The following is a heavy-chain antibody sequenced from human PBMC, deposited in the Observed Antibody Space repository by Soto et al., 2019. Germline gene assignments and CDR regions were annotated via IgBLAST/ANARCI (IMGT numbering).Heavy chain of an antibody. CDR2: IFSNDEK. J-gene: IGHJ4*02. D-gene: IGHD2-21*02. CDR1: GFSLSNARMG. CDR3: ARIPVAYCGGDCYSAYYFDY. V-gene: IGHV2-26*01. Sequence: QVTLKESGPVLVKPTETLTLTCTVSGFSLSNARMGVSWIRQPPGKALEWLAHIFSNDEKSYSTSLKSRLTLSKDTSKSQVVLTMTNMDPVDTATYYCARIPVAYCGGDCYSAYYFDYWGQGTLVTVSS.